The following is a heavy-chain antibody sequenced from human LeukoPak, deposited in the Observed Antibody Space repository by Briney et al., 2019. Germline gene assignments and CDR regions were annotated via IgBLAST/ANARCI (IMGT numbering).Heavy chain of an antibody. Sequence: GGSLRLSCAASGFTFDDYGMSWVRQAPGKGLEWVSGINWNGGSTGYADSVKGRFTISRDNAKNSLYLQMNSLRAEDTALYYCARGATQTTILYYYYYYMDVWGKGTTVTVSS. CDR2: INWNGGST. CDR3: ARGATQTTILYYYYYYMDV. CDR1: GFTFDDYG. J-gene: IGHJ6*03. D-gene: IGHD2-21*02. V-gene: IGHV3-20*04.